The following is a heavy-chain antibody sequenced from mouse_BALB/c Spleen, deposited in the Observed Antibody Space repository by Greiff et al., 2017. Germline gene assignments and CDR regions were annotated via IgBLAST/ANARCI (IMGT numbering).Heavy chain of an antibody. CDR2: IYPGDGST. V-gene: IGHV1S56*01. D-gene: IGHD2-14*01. J-gene: IGHJ1*01. CDR3: ARSYRPYWYFDV. Sequence: VQRVESGPELVKPGASVKMSCKASGYTFTSYYIHWVKQRPGQGLEWIGWIYPGDGSTKYNEKFKGKTTLTADKSSSTAYMLLSSLTSEDSAIYFCARSYRPYWYFDVWGAGTTVTVSS. CDR1: GYTFTSYY.